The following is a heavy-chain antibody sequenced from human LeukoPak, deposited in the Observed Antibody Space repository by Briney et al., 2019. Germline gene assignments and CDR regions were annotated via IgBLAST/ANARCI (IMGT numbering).Heavy chain of an antibody. J-gene: IGHJ6*02. D-gene: IGHD5-12*01. V-gene: IGHV3-30-3*01. Sequence: GRSLRLSCAASGFTFSSYAMHWVRQAPGKGLEWVAVISYDGSNKYYADSVKGRFTISRDNSKNTLYLQMNSLRAEDTAVYYCARKLRGYSGYDPYYYYYGMDVWGQGTTVTVSS. CDR1: GFTFSSYA. CDR3: ARKLRGYSGYDPYYYYYGMDV. CDR2: ISYDGSNK.